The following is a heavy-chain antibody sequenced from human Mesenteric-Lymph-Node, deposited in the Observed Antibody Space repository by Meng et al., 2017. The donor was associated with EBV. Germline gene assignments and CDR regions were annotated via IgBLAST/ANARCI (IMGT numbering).Heavy chain of an antibody. J-gene: IGHJ4*02. Sequence: QVQLQEGGAGLLKPSETLSLTCAVYGGSFSGYYWSWIRQPPGKGLEWIGEINHSGSTNYNPSLKSRVTISVDTSKNQFSLKLSSVTAADTAVYYCARGPYSSYDYWGQGTLVTVSS. CDR1: GGSFSGYY. CDR3: ARGPYSSYDY. V-gene: IGHV4-34*01. D-gene: IGHD6-6*01. CDR2: INHSGST.